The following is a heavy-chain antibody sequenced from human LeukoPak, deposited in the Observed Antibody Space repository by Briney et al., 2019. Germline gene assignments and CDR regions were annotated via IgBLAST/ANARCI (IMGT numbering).Heavy chain of an antibody. CDR3: ARERHYYDSSGYLDY. J-gene: IGHJ4*02. CDR1: GFTFSDYY. Sequence: GGSLRLSCAASGFTFSDYYMSWIRQAPGKGLEWVSYISSSGSTIYYADSAKGRFTISRDNAKNSLYLQMNSLRAEDTAVYYCARERHYYDSSGYLDYWGQGTLVTVSS. CDR2: ISSSGSTI. V-gene: IGHV3-11*04. D-gene: IGHD3-22*01.